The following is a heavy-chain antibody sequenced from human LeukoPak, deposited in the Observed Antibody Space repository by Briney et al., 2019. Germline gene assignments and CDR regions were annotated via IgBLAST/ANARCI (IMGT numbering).Heavy chain of an antibody. J-gene: IGHJ5*02. D-gene: IGHD3-3*01. CDR3: ARTVPGLRFLEWLSPDGARDNWFDP. CDR2: IYYSGST. V-gene: IGHV4-39*01. CDR1: GGSISSSSYY. Sequence: SETLSLTCTVSGGSISSSSYYWGWIRQPPGKGLEWIGSIYYSGSTYYNPSLKSRVTISVDTSKNQFSLKLSSVTAADTAVYYCARTVPGLRFLEWLSPDGARDNWFDPWGQGTLVTVSS.